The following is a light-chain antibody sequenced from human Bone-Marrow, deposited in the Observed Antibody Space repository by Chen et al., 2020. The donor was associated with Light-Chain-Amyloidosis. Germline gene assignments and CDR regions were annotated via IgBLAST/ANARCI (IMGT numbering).Light chain of an antibody. CDR3: QVWDRSSDRPV. CDR1: NIGSTS. CDR2: DDS. V-gene: IGLV3-21*02. J-gene: IGLJ3*02. Sequence: SYVLTQPSSVSVAPGQTATMACGGNNIGSTSVHWYQQPPGQAPLLVVYDDSDRPSGIPGRLSGSNSGNTATLTISGVEAGDEADYYCQVWDRSSDRPVFGGGAKLTVL.